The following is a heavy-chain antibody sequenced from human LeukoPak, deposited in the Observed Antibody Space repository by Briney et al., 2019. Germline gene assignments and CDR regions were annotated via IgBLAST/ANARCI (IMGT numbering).Heavy chain of an antibody. Sequence: SETLSLTCAVYGGSFSGYYWSWIRQPPGKGLEWIGEINHSGSTNYNPSLKSRVTISVDTSKNQFSLKLSSVTAAGTAVYYCARGRVYGDPSPFDYWGQGTLVTVSS. V-gene: IGHV4-34*01. CDR1: GGSFSGYY. CDR3: ARGRVYGDPSPFDY. CDR2: INHSGST. J-gene: IGHJ4*02. D-gene: IGHD4-17*01.